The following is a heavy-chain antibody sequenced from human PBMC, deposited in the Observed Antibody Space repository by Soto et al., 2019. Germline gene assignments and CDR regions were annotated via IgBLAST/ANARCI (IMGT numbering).Heavy chain of an antibody. V-gene: IGHV3-30*18. CDR3: AKADTVTPPNAFNI. D-gene: IGHD4-17*01. CDR2: ISYDGSNK. J-gene: IGHJ3*02. CDR1: GFTFTSYG. Sequence: QVQLVESGGGVVQPGRSLRLSCAASGFTFTSYGMHWVRQAPGKGLEWVAVISYDGSNKYYADSVEGRLTISRDNSKNTLYLQMNSLRAEDTAVYYCAKADTVTPPNAFNIWGQGIMVAVSS.